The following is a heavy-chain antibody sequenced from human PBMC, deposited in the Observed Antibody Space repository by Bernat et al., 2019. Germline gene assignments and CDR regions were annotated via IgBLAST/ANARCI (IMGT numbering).Heavy chain of an antibody. CDR1: GFTFSSYG. Sequence: QVQLVESGGGVVQPGRSLRLSCAASGFTFSSYGMHWVRQAPGKGLEWVAVIWYDGSNKYYADSVKGRFTISRDNSKNTLYLQMNSLRAEDTAVYYCARDGPRIAVAGPKLIYNWFDPWGQGTLVTVSS. CDR2: IWYDGSNK. V-gene: IGHV3-33*01. D-gene: IGHD6-19*01. J-gene: IGHJ5*02. CDR3: ARDGPRIAVAGPKLIYNWFDP.